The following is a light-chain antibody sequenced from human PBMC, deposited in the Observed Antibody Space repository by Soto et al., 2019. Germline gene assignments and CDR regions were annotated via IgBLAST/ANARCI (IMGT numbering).Light chain of an antibody. CDR2: YDS. CDR1: NIGRKS. V-gene: IGLV3-21*04. CDR3: QVWDSSSDHGV. Sequence: SYELTQPPSVSVAPGKTVRITCGGNNIGRKSVHWYQQKPGQAPVLVIYYDSDRPSGIPERFSGSNSGNTATLTISRVEAGDEADYYCQVWDSSSDHGVFGGGTKLTVL. J-gene: IGLJ3*02.